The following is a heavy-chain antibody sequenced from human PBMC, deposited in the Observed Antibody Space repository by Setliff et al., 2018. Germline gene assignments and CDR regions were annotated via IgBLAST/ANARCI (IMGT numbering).Heavy chain of an antibody. Sequence: SETLSLTCTVSGGSICSHYWTWIRQPAGKGLEWIGRLYTSGDTNYNPSLKSRVSMSLDTSKNQFSLKLSSATAADTAVYYCARDRVVVLAGRRGFYFDYWGQGTLVTVSS. D-gene: IGHD2-15*01. CDR2: LYTSGDT. V-gene: IGHV4-4*07. CDR3: ARDRVVVLAGRRGFYFDY. J-gene: IGHJ4*02. CDR1: GGSICSHY.